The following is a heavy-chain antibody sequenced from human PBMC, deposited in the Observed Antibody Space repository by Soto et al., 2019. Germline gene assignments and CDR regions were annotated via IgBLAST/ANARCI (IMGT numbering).Heavy chain of an antibody. D-gene: IGHD6-25*01. J-gene: IGHJ4*02. V-gene: IGHV3-23*01. CDR1: GFTFADFA. CDR2: IGASGVST. CDR3: ATLAFFYQRAAMFDY. Sequence: EVQLLESGGGLVQPGVSLRLSCAASGFTFADFAMTWVRQAPGKGLEWISSIGASGVSTYYADSVKGRFTISRENSKKMLYLEMKSLRADDTAVYYCATLAFFYQRAAMFDYWGQGTLVTVSS.